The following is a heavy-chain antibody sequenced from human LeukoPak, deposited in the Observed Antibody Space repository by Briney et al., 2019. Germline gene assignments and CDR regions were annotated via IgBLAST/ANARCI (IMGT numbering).Heavy chain of an antibody. CDR1: GFTFSSYR. CDR3: AELGITMIGGV. Sequence: GGSLRLSCAASGFTFSSYRMNWVRQAPGRGLEWVSYISSSSSTIYYADSVKGRFTISRGNAKNSLYLQMNSLRAEDTAVYYCAELGITMIGGVWGKGTTVTISS. CDR2: ISSSSSTI. V-gene: IGHV3-48*01. D-gene: IGHD3-10*02. J-gene: IGHJ6*04.